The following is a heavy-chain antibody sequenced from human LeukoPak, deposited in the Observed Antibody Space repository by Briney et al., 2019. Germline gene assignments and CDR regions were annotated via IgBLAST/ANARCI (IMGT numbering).Heavy chain of an antibody. V-gene: IGHV1-2*02. J-gene: IGHJ3*02. D-gene: IGHD3-3*01. Sequence: ASVKVSCKASGYTFTGYYMHWVRQAPGQGLEWMGWINPNSGGTNYAQKFQGRVTMTRDTSISTAYMELSRLRSDDTAVYYCARVSRFWSGYPHHDGFDIWGQGTMVT. CDR1: GYTFTGYY. CDR2: INPNSGGT. CDR3: ARVSRFWSGYPHHDGFDI.